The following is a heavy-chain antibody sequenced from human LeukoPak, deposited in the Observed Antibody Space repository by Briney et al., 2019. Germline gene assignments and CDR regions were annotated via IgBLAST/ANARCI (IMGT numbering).Heavy chain of an antibody. V-gene: IGHV1-46*01. CDR2: INPSGGST. Sequence: ASVKVSCKASGYTFTSYYMHWVRQAPGQGLEWMGIINPSGGSTSYAQKFQGRVTMTRDMSTSRVYMELSSLRSEDTAVYYCAREGVCSSTSCSYWYFDLWGRGTLVTVSS. D-gene: IGHD2-2*01. CDR1: GYTFTSYY. CDR3: AREGVCSSTSCSYWYFDL. J-gene: IGHJ2*01.